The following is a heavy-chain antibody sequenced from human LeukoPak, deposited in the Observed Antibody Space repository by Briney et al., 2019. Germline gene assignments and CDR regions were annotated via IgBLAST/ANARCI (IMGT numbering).Heavy chain of an antibody. CDR1: GFTFSSYS. J-gene: IGHJ4*02. Sequence: PGGSLRLSCAASGFTFSSYSMNWVRQAPGKGLEWVSYISSSSSTIYYADSVKGRFTISRDNAKNSLYLQMNSLRAEDTAVYYCARDTPLGCFDYWGQGTLVTVSS. V-gene: IGHV3-48*01. D-gene: IGHD7-27*01. CDR3: ARDTPLGCFDY. CDR2: ISSSSSTI.